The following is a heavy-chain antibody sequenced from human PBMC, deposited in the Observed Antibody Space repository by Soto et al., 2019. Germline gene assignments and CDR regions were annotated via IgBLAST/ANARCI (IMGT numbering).Heavy chain of an antibody. D-gene: IGHD3-22*01. CDR1: GGTFSNFA. Sequence: QVQLVQSGAEVKKPGSSVKVSCKASGGTFSNFAISWVRQAPGQGLEWVGSIIPMFNTTNYGQRFQGRVTITADEATGAAYLELTSLRSEGSAVYYCARCGLRYHSIGFYLGLYGMDVWGQGTTVAVSS. J-gene: IGHJ6*02. V-gene: IGHV1-69*15. CDR2: IIPMFNTT. CDR3: ARCGLRYHSIGFYLGLYGMDV.